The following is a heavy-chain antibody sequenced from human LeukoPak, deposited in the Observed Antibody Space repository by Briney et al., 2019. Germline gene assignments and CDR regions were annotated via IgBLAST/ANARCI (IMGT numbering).Heavy chain of an antibody. CDR3: ARAVRVGASNWFDP. V-gene: IGHV4-59*01. CDR1: GGSISGYY. CDR2: IYYSGST. D-gene: IGHD1-26*01. J-gene: IGHJ5*02. Sequence: SETLSLTCTVSGGSISGYYWSWIRQPPGKGLEWIGYIYYSGSTNYNPSLKSRVTISVDTSKNQFSLKLSSVTAADTAVYYCARAVRVGASNWFDPWGQGTLVTVSS.